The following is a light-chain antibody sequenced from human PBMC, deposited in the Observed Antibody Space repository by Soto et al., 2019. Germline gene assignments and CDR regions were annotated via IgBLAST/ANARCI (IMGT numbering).Light chain of an antibody. Sequence: EIVFRQSPGILSLSPGERAILSCRASQSLSSSFLAWYQQKPGQAPRLLIYSSSNRATGIPDRFSGGGSGTDFTLTISRLEPADFAVYYCQQYGRSPLTFGGGTKVDI. V-gene: IGKV3-20*01. J-gene: IGKJ4*01. CDR3: QQYGRSPLT. CDR1: QSLSSSF. CDR2: SSS.